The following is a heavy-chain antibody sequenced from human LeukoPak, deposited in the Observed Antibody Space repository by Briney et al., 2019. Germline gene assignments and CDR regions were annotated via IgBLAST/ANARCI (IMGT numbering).Heavy chain of an antibody. CDR2: ISPDGSGT. V-gene: IGHV3-7*01. J-gene: IGHJ4*02. CDR3: VRSIDY. CDR1: GFTFSSYW. Sequence: HPGGSLRLSCAASGFTFSSYWMSWVRQAPGKGLGWAANISPDGSGTFYVDSVKGRFTISRDNAKNSLYLQMNSLRVDDTAVYYCVRSIDYWGQGTLVTVSS.